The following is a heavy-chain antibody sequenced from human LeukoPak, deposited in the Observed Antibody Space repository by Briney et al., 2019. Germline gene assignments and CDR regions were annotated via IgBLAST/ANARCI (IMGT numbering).Heavy chain of an antibody. CDR1: RFTFSTYA. CDR2: ISGSGDTT. CDR3: AKSQRNDQQVVQRIDY. Sequence: PGGSLRLYCTASRFTFSTYAMSWVRQAPGKGLEWVSSISGSGDTTYYTGSVKGRFTISRDNSKNALYLQMSSLRAEDTAVYYCAKSQRNDQQVVQRIDYWGQGTLVTVSS. D-gene: IGHD2-2*01. V-gene: IGHV3-23*01. J-gene: IGHJ4*02.